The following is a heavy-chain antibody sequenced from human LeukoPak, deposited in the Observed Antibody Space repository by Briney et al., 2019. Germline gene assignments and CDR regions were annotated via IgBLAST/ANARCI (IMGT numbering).Heavy chain of an antibody. J-gene: IGHJ4*02. CDR1: GFTFSSYA. D-gene: IGHD3-22*01. Sequence: GGSLRLSCAASGFTFSSYAMSWVRQAPGKGLEWVSSISTTSSYMYYADSVKGRFTISRDNAKNSLYLQMNSLSAEDTAVYFCARDALLYYDSSGSYGDYWGQGTLVTVSS. CDR2: ISTTSSYM. CDR3: ARDALLYYDSSGSYGDY. V-gene: IGHV3-21*01.